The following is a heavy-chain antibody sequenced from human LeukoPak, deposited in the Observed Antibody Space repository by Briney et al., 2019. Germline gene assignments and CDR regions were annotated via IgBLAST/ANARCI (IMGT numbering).Heavy chain of an antibody. CDR2: ISWNSGSI. J-gene: IGHJ4*02. Sequence: GGSLRLSCAASGFTFDDYAMHWVRQAPGKGLEWVSGISWNSGSIGYADSVKGRFTISRDNAKNSLYLQMNSLRAEDTALYYCAREIYSSSSAVDYWGQGTLVTVSS. V-gene: IGHV3-9*01. D-gene: IGHD6-6*01. CDR3: AREIYSSSSAVDY. CDR1: GFTFDDYA.